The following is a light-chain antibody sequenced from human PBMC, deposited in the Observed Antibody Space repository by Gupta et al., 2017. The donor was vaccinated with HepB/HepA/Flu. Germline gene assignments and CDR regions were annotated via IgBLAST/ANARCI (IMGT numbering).Light chain of an antibody. CDR3: QQYYSTPRLT. CDR2: WAS. Sequence: DLVMTQSPDSLAVSLGERATSNCKSSQSVLYSSNNKNYLAWYQQKPGQPPKLLIYWASTRESGVPDRFSGSGSGTDFTLTISSLQAEDVAVYYCQQYYSTPRLTFGGGTKVEIK. J-gene: IGKJ4*01. V-gene: IGKV4-1*01. CDR1: QSVLYSSNNKNY.